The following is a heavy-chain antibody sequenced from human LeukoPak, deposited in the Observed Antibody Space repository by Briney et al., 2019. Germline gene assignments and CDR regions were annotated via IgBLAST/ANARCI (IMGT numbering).Heavy chain of an antibody. D-gene: IGHD2-15*01. Sequence: GESLKISCKGSGYTFTNYWIGWVRQMPGKGLEFMGIIYPGDSDTRYSPSFQGQVTISVDKSINTAYLQWSSLKASVTAMYYCARIGGGPSPLYYFDYWGQGTLVTVSS. CDR3: ARIGGGPSPLYYFDY. CDR2: IYPGDSDT. V-gene: IGHV5-51*01. J-gene: IGHJ4*02. CDR1: GYTFTNYW.